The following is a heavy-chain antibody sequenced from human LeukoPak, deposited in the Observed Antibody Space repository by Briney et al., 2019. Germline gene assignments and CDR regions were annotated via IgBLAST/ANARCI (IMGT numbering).Heavy chain of an antibody. CDR3: ARGGLYCSSTSCSLGAFDI. V-gene: IGHV1-8*03. Sequence: ASVKVSCKASGYTFTSYDINWVRQAPGQGLEWMGWMNPNSGNTGYAQKFQGRVTITRNTSISTAYMELSSLRYEDTAVYYCARGGLYCSSTSCSLGAFDIWGQGTMVTVSS. J-gene: IGHJ3*02. D-gene: IGHD2-2*01. CDR2: MNPNSGNT. CDR1: GYTFTSYD.